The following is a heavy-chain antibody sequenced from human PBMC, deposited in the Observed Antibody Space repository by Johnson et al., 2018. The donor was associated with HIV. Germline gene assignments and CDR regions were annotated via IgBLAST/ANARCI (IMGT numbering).Heavy chain of an antibody. J-gene: IGHJ3*02. V-gene: IGHV3-13*01. CDR1: GFTFSSYD. CDR3: ARGRDSTGDGGAFDI. Sequence: VQLVESGGGLVQPGGSLRLSCAASGFTFSSYDMHWVRQVIGKGLEWVSGIDTTGDTYYPGSVMGRFTISRENARNSLYLQMNSLRAGDTAVYYCARGRDSTGDGGAFDIWGQGTMVTVSS. CDR2: IDTTGDT. D-gene: IGHD7-27*01.